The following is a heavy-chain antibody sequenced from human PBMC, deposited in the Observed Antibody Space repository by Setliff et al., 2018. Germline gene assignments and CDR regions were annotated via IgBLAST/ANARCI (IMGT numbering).Heavy chain of an antibody. CDR2: IKQDGSEM. V-gene: IGHV3-7*01. CDR1: GFTFSSYN. CDR3: ARASTVYYDDSSGYYAFDY. Sequence: LRLSCAASGFTFSSYNMNWVRQAPGKGLEWVANIKQDGSEMYYVDSVKGRFSISRDNAKNSLYLQMNSMSAEDTAVYYCARASTVYYDDSSGYYAFDYWGQGTLVTVSS. J-gene: IGHJ4*02. D-gene: IGHD3-22*01.